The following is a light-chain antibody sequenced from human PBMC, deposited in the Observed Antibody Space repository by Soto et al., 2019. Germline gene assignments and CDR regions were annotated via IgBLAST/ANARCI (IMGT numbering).Light chain of an antibody. V-gene: IGKV1-5*03. Sequence: DIQMTQSPSTLSLSVGDRVTITCRASQSISSWLAWYQQKPGKAPKLLIYKASSLGSGVPSRFSGSGSGSEFSLTIISLQPDDFATYYCQQYKSFPTFGQGTKVEIK. CDR2: KAS. CDR1: QSISSW. CDR3: QQYKSFPT. J-gene: IGKJ1*01.